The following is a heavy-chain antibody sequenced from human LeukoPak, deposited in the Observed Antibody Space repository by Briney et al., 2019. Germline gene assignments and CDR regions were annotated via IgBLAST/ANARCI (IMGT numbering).Heavy chain of an antibody. CDR1: GYTLTELS. CDR3: ARDPNAMVTSLFDY. CDR2: FDPEDGET. V-gene: IGHV1-24*01. J-gene: IGHJ4*02. Sequence: ASVKVSCKVSGYTLTELSMHWVRQAPGKGLEWMGRFDPEDGETMYAQKFQGRVTMTADTSTSTAYMELRSLRSDDTAVYYCARDPNAMVTSLFDYWGQGTLVTVSS. D-gene: IGHD5-18*01.